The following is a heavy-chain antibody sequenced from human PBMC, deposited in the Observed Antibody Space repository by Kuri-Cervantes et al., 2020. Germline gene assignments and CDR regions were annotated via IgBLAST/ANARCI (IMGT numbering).Heavy chain of an antibody. D-gene: IGHD2-8*01. CDR1: GFTFSSYG. V-gene: IGHV3-30*12. CDR3: ARSNGGYDS. J-gene: IGHJ4*02. Sequence: GESLKISCAASGFTFSSYGMHWVRQAPDTGLEWVAVISHDGSNKNYADSVKGRFTISRDNAKNTLYLQMNGLTAEDTAVYYCARSNGGYDSWGQGTLVTVSS. CDR2: ISHDGSNK.